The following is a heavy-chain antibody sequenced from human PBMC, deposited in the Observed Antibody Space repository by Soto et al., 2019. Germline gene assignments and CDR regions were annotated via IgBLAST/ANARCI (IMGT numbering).Heavy chain of an antibody. J-gene: IGHJ5*02. CDR3: ARSIDP. Sequence: ASETLSLTCTVSGGSISSSYWSWIRQPPGKGLEWIGYIYDSGSTYYNSSLKSRVTISVDTSKNQFSLKLSSVTAADTAVYYCARSIDPWGQGTLVTV. V-gene: IGHV4-59*12. CDR2: IYDSGST. CDR1: GGSISSSY.